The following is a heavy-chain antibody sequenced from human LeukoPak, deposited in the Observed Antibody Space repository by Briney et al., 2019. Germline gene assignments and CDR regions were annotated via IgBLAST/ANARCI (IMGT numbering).Heavy chain of an antibody. CDR2: ISYDGSNK. V-gene: IGHV3-30-3*01. CDR3: ARDLRDIYSGYVEDYNYYYGMDV. D-gene: IGHD5-12*01. J-gene: IGHJ6*02. CDR1: GFTFSSYA. Sequence: GGSLRLSCAASGFTFSSYAMHWVRQAPGKGLEWVAVISYDGSNKYYADSVKGRLTISRDNSKNTLYLQMNSLRAEDTAVYYCARDLRDIYSGYVEDYNYYYGMDVWGQGTTVTVSS.